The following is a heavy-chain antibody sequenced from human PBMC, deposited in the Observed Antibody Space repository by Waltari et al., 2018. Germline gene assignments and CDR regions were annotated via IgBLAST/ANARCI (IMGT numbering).Heavy chain of an antibody. CDR3: TSDTSRWDDYYHDY. CDR2: IKSKANKYAT. Sequence: EVQLVESGGALVQPGGSLKLACAASGFVFSDSAMHWVRQASGKGLEWVGRIKSKANKYATTYGASVKGRVTISRDDSHSTVYLQMNSLRTEDTAVYFCTSDTSRWDDYYHDYWGQGTLVTVSS. CDR1: GFVFSDSA. D-gene: IGHD1-1*01. J-gene: IGHJ4*02. V-gene: IGHV3-73*01.